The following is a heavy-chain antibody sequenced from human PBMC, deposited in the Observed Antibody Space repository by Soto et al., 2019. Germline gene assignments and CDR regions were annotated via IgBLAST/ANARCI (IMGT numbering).Heavy chain of an antibody. CDR3: AKDAGGWYGDDAFDI. V-gene: IGHV3-23*01. CDR2: ISGSGGST. D-gene: IGHD6-19*01. CDR1: VFTFSSYA. Sequence: WWSLRLSFSASVFTFSSYAMSWCRQAPGKGLEWVSAISGSGGSTYYADSVKGRFTISRDNSKNTLYLQMNSLRAEDTAVYYCAKDAGGWYGDDAFDIWGQGTMVTVSS. J-gene: IGHJ3*02.